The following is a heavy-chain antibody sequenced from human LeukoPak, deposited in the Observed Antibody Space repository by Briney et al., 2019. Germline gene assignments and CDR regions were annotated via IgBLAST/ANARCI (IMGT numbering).Heavy chain of an antibody. V-gene: IGHV1-69*04. J-gene: IGHJ4*02. D-gene: IGHD2-15*01. CDR2: IIPILNGP. CDR1: GGIFNDYS. CDR3: AIDRPSARYFDY. Sequence: SVKVSCKAAGGIFNDYSSSWVRQAPGQGLEWMGRIIPILNGPNYAQKVEGRVTITADKSTNTAYMELSSLKSEDTAVYFCAIDRPSARYFDYRGQGTLVSVPS.